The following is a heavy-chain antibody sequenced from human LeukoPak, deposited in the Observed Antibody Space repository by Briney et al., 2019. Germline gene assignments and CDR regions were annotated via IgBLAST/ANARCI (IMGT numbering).Heavy chain of an antibody. CDR2: ISAYNGNT. J-gene: IGHJ6*03. CDR3: ARAVVTIFGVPYYMDV. V-gene: IGHV1-18*01. Sequence: GASVKVSCKASGYTFTSYGISWVRQAPGQGLEWMGWISAYNGNTNYAQKLQGRVTVTTDTSTSTAYMELRSLRSDDTAVYYCARAVVTIFGVPYYMDVWGKGPRSPSP. D-gene: IGHD3-3*01. CDR1: GYTFTSYG.